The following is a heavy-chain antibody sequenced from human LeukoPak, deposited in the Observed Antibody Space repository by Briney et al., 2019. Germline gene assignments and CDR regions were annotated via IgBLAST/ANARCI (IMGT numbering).Heavy chain of an antibody. CDR1: GYTFTGYY. D-gene: IGHD6-13*01. V-gene: IGHV1-2*02. J-gene: IGHJ3*02. Sequence: ASVKVSCKASGYTFTGYYMHWVRQAPGQGLEWMGWINPNSGGTNYAQKFQGRVTMTRDTSISTAYMELSRLRSDDTAVYYCARAGTDAAAAGPGTSFDIWGQGTMVTVSS. CDR2: INPNSGGT. CDR3: ARAGTDAAAAGPGTSFDI.